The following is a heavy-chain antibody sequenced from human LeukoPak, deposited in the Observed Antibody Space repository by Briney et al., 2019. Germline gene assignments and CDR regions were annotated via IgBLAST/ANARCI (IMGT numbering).Heavy chain of an antibody. J-gene: IGHJ5*02. V-gene: IGHV2-5*02. CDR1: GFSLSTSGVG. CDR2: IYWDDDK. D-gene: IGHD3-10*01. CDR3: AHIMQGYYGSGRGFDA. Sequence: ESGPTLVKPTQTLTLTCTFSGFSLSTSGVGVGWIRQPPGKALECLALIYWDDDKRYSPSLKSRLTITKDTSKNQVVLTMTNMDPVDTATYYCAHIMQGYYGSGRGFDAWGQGTLVTVSS.